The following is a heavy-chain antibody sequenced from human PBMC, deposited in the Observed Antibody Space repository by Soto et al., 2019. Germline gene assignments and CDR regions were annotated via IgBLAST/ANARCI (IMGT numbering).Heavy chain of an antibody. J-gene: IGHJ6*02. CDR3: ARVSPPTWFGEPLYGMDV. CDR1: GYTVTSYG. D-gene: IGHD3-10*01. CDR2: ISAYNGNT. V-gene: IGHV1-18*01. Sequence: GASVKVSCKASGYTVTSYGISGVRQAPGQGLEWMGWISAYNGNTNYAQKLQGRVTMTTDTSTSTAYMELRSLRSDDTAVYYCARVSPPTWFGEPLYGMDVWGQGTTVTVSS.